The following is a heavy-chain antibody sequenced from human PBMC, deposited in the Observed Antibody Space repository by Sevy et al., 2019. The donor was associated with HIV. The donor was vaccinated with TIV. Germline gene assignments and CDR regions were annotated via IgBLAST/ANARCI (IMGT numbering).Heavy chain of an antibody. D-gene: IGHD1-26*01. Sequence: SETLSLTCTVSGGSITSLYWNWIRPPPGKELEWIANIYYNGHINYNPSLKSRVTLSLDTSKNQFSLRLSSVTAADTAMYYCAGGNAWGRGYSWGQGTLVTVSS. J-gene: IGHJ4*02. CDR3: AGGNAWGRGYS. CDR2: IYYNGHI. V-gene: IGHV4-59*08. CDR1: GGSITSLY.